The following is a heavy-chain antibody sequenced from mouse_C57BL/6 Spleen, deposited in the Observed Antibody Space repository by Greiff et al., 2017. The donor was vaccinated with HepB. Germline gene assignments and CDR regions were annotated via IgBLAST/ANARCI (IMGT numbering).Heavy chain of an antibody. V-gene: IGHV1-54*01. J-gene: IGHJ2*01. CDR2: INPGSGGT. CDR3: AREDYFDY. CDR1: GYAFTNYL. Sequence: QVQLQQSGAELVRPGTSVKVSCKASGYAFTNYLIEWVKQRPGQGLEWIGVINPGSGGTNYNEKFKGKATLAADKSSSTAYMQLSSLTSEDSAVYFCAREDYFDYWGQGTTLTVSS.